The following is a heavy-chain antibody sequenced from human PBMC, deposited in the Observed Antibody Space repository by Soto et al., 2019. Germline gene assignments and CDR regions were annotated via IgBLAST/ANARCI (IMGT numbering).Heavy chain of an antibody. Sequence: GRSLRLSCAASGFTFSSYAMSWVRQAPGKGLEWVSVIYSGGSTYYADSVKGRFTISRDNSKNTLYLQMNSLRAEDTAVYYCASENVLRYFDWSSYYYYGMDVWGQGTTVTVSS. J-gene: IGHJ6*02. CDR2: IYSGGST. CDR3: ASENVLRYFDWSSYYYYGMDV. CDR1: GFTFSSYA. D-gene: IGHD3-9*01. V-gene: IGHV3-66*01.